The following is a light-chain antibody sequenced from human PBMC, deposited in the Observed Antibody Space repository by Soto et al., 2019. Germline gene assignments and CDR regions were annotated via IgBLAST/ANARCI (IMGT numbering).Light chain of an antibody. CDR1: SSDVGHYDY. V-gene: IGLV2-11*01. J-gene: IGLJ1*01. CDR3: CSYSGSRTPYV. CDR2: DVN. Sequence: QSALTQPRSVSGYAGQSVTISCTGTSSDVGHYDYVSWYQQHPAKAPNLIIYDVNKRPSGVPNRFSGSKSGNTASLTIAGLLAEDETDYYCCSYSGSRTPYVFGTGTKLTVL.